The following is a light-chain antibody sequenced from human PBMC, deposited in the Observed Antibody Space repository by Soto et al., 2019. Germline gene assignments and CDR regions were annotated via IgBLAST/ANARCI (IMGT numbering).Light chain of an antibody. CDR3: QQANSYPWT. CDR1: QGVSEW. CDR2: GSS. J-gene: IGKJ1*01. Sequence: IQMTQSPSSVSSSVGDSVTITCRASQGVSEWVAWYQQKPGEAPKLLIYGSSSLLSGVPSRFSGTRSGTDCTLTISSLKTEDCATYYCQQANSYPWTFGQGTKVDIK. V-gene: IGKV1-12*01.